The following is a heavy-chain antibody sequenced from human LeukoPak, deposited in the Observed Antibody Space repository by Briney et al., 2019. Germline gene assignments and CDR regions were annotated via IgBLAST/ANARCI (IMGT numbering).Heavy chain of an antibody. V-gene: IGHV4-34*01. CDR1: GGSFSGYY. CDR2: INHSGST. Sequence: PSETLSLTCGVYGGSFSGYYWSWIRQPPGKGPEWIGEINHSGSTNYNPSLKSRVTISVDTSKNQFSLKLSSVTAADTAVYYCARGSSWYDLDDWGQETLVTVSS. D-gene: IGHD6-13*01. J-gene: IGHJ4*02. CDR3: ARGSSWYDLDD.